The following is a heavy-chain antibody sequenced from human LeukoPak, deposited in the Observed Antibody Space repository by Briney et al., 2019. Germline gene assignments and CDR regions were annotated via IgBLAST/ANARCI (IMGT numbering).Heavy chain of an antibody. CDR2: ISAYNGYT. D-gene: IGHD3-3*01. CDR3: ARVGGNYDGLIDH. CDR1: GYTFTSYP. J-gene: IGHJ4*02. V-gene: IGHV1-18*01. Sequence: GASVKVSCKASGYTFTSYPIGWVRQAPGQGLEWMGWISAYNGYTNYAQSLQGRVTMTTDTSTSTAFMELRILRSDDTAMYYCARVGGNYDGLIDHWGQGTLVTVSS.